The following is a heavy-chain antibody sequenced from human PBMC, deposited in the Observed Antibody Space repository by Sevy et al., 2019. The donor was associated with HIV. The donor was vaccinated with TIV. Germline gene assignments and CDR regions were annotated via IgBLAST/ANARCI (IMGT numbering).Heavy chain of an antibody. V-gene: IGHV3-21*01. CDR3: ARGSGAVVAGNYFDY. CDR2: ISSGNSYI. CDR1: GFTFSRYS. J-gene: IGHJ4*02. D-gene: IGHD6-19*01. Sequence: GGSLRLSCGASGFTFSRYSMNWVRQAPGKGLEWVSSISSGNSYIYYADSVKGRFTISRDNAKNSLYLHMNSLRAEDTAVYHCARGSGAVVAGNYFDYWGQGILVTVSS.